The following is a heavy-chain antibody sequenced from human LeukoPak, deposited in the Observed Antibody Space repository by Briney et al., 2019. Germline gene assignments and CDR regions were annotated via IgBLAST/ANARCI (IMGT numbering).Heavy chain of an antibody. CDR1: GDSISGYY. Sequence: SETLSLTCTVSGDSISGYYWGWIRQPPGKGLEWIGNIYHSGSTNYSPSLKSRVTISVDTSKNQFSLKLSSVTAADTAVYYCARSYSGIPYYFDYWGQGTLVTVSS. D-gene: IGHD1-26*01. J-gene: IGHJ4*02. CDR2: IYHSGST. CDR3: ARSYSGIPYYFDY. V-gene: IGHV4-59*01.